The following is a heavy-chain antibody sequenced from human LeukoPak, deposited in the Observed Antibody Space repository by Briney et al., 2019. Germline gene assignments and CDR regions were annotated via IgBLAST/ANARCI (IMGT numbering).Heavy chain of an antibody. J-gene: IGHJ4*02. CDR1: GFSFSTYT. V-gene: IGHV3-48*02. CDR3: ARARRYRSSWYHDY. CDR2: ISSSSSTI. Sequence: PGGSLRLSCAASGFSFSTYTMNWVRQAPGKGLDWVSYISSSSSTIYYADSVKGRFTISRDNVNNSLYLQMNSLRDEDTAVYYCARARRYRSSWYHDYWGQGSLVTVSS. D-gene: IGHD6-13*01.